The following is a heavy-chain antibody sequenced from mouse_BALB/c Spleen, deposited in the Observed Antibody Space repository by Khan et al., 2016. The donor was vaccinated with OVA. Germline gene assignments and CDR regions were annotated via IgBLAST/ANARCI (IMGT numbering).Heavy chain of an antibody. CDR1: GYSITSGYF. CDR2: IRYDGDS. V-gene: IGHV3-6*01. CDR3: ARGGSSGPAWFAY. D-gene: IGHD3-1*01. J-gene: IGHJ3*01. Sequence: EVQLQESGPGLVKPSQSLSLTCSVTGYSITSGYFWNWIRQFPGNKLEWMGYIRYDGDSNYNPPLKNRISITRDTSKNKFFLKLNSVTPEDAATFYWARGGSSGPAWFAYWGQGTLVTVSP.